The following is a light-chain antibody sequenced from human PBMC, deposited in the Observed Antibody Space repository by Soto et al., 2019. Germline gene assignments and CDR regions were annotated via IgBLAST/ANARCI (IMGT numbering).Light chain of an antibody. J-gene: IGKJ3*01. CDR1: QSVSSSY. Sequence: EMVLTQSPGTLSSSPGERATLSCRASQSVSSSYLAWYQQKPGQAPRLLIYGASSRATGIPDRFSGSGSGIDFTLTSSRLEPEDFAVYDCQQDGSSPPGFTFGPGTKVDVK. CDR3: QQDGSSPPGFT. CDR2: GAS. V-gene: IGKV3-20*01.